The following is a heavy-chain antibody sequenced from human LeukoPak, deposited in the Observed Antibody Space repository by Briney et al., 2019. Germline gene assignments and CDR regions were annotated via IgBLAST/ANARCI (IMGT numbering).Heavy chain of an antibody. CDR3: ARQVAVAAREY. CDR1: GYSFISYW. D-gene: IGHD6-19*01. CDR2: IYPSDSET. Sequence: PGESLKISCKGSGYSFISYWIGWVRLMPGKGLEWMGIIYPSDSETRYSPSFQGQVTISADKSISTAYLQWSSLKASDTAMYYCARQVAVAAREYWGQGTLVTVSS. J-gene: IGHJ4*02. V-gene: IGHV5-51*01.